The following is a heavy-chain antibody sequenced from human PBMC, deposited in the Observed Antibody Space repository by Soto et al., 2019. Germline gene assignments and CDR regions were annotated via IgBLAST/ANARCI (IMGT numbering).Heavy chain of an antibody. Sequence: QVPLVQSGAEVKKPGASVKVSCKASGYTFTSYGISWVRQPPGQGLEWMGWISAYNGNTDYALKLQGRVTMTTDTATSTAHMELRGLGSDDTAVYYCATGYSSGWAPFDYGGQGTLVTVSS. D-gene: IGHD6-19*01. J-gene: IGHJ4*02. CDR1: GYTFTSYG. CDR3: ATGYSSGWAPFDY. V-gene: IGHV1-18*01. CDR2: ISAYNGNT.